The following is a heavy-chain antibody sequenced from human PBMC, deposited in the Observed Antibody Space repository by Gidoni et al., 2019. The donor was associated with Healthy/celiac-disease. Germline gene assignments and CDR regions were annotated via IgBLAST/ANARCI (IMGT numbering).Heavy chain of an antibody. CDR3: ARDRHSSGWPTQFDP. CDR1: GYSIRSGYY. D-gene: IGHD6-19*01. J-gene: IGHJ5*02. CDR2: IYHSGST. Sequence: QVQLQESGPGLVKPSETLSLTCAVSGYSIRSGYYWGWIRQPPGKGLEWIGSIYHSGSTYYNPSLKSRVTISVDTSKNQFSLKLSSVTAADTAVYYCARDRHSSGWPTQFDPWGQGTLVTVSS. V-gene: IGHV4-38-2*02.